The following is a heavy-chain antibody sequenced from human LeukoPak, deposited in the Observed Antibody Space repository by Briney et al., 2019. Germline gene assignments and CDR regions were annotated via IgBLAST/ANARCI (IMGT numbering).Heavy chain of an antibody. D-gene: IGHD2-2*01. CDR2: MNPKTGNT. CDR1: GYTFTSYD. J-gene: IGHJ4*02. Sequence: ASVKVSCKASGYTFTSYDINWVRQAAGQGLEWMGWMNPKTGNTGFSQKFQGRVTITRDTSISTAYMELSRLASEDTGVYYCTRGLPRDGLVVIAAANEYWGQGSLVTVSS. CDR3: TRGLPRDGLVVIAAANEY. V-gene: IGHV1-8*01.